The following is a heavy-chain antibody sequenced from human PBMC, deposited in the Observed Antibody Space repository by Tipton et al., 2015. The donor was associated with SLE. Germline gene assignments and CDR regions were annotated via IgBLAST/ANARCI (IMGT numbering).Heavy chain of an antibody. D-gene: IGHD4-17*01. J-gene: IGHJ4*02. CDR3: ARHMTTVTGGLDY. CDR2: IYYSGST. Sequence: TLSLTCTVSGGSISSYYWSWIRQPPGKGLEWIGYIYYSGSTNYNPSLQSRVTISVDTSKNQFSLKLSSVTAADTAVYYCARHMTTVTGGLDYWGQGTLVTVSS. V-gene: IGHV4-59*01. CDR1: GGSISSYY.